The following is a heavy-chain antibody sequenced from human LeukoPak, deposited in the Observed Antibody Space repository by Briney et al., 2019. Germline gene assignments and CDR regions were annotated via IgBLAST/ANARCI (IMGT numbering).Heavy chain of an antibody. CDR3: PRALWHDYVWGSFRNYYYYMDV. V-gene: IGHV4-59*01. CDR2: IYYSGST. D-gene: IGHD3-16*02. CDR1: GGSISRYY. Sequence: SETLSLTCTVSGGSISRYYWSWIRQPPGKGLEWIGYIYYSGSTNYNPSLKSRVTISVDTSKNQFSMKLSSVTAADTAVNYCPRALWHDYVWGSFRNYYYYMDVWGKGTTVTISS. J-gene: IGHJ6*03.